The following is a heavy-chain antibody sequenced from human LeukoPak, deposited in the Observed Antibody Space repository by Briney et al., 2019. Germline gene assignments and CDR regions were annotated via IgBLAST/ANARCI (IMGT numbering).Heavy chain of an antibody. V-gene: IGHV3-53*01. J-gene: IGHJ4*02. D-gene: IGHD6-13*01. CDR3: ARGYSSSWYD. CDR1: GFTVSSNY. Sequence: GGSLRLSCAASGFTVSSNYMSWVRQVPGKGLELVSVIFTGGTTYYADSVRDRFTISRDNSKNTLFLQMNSLGAEDTAMYYCARGYSSSWYDWGQGTLVTVSS. CDR2: IFTGGTT.